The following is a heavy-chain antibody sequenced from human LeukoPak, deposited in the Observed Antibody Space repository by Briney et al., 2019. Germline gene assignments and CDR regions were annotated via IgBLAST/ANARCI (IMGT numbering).Heavy chain of an antibody. J-gene: IGHJ4*02. CDR1: GFTFSSYI. D-gene: IGHD6-13*01. CDR2: ISSSSSSI. Sequence: GGSLRLSCAASGFTFSSYIMNWVRQAPGKGLECVSSISSSSSSIYYADSVKGRFTISRDHAKNSLYLQMNSLRAEDTAVYYCAKTATDTGDFDYWGQGTLVTVSS. V-gene: IGHV3-21*01. CDR3: AKTATDTGDFDY.